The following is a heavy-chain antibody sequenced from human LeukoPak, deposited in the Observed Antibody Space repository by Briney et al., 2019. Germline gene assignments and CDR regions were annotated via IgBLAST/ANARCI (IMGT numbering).Heavy chain of an antibody. J-gene: IGHJ4*02. Sequence: GGSLRLSCAASGFTFSSHWMTWVRQAPGKGLEWVASVKEDVNERYYVDSVKGRFTISRDNAKNSLYLQMNSLRVEDTAVYYCARLGIIAAAGSNDYWGQGTLVTVSS. CDR1: GFTFSSHW. V-gene: IGHV3-7*03. CDR2: VKEDVNER. D-gene: IGHD6-13*01. CDR3: ARLGIIAAAGSNDY.